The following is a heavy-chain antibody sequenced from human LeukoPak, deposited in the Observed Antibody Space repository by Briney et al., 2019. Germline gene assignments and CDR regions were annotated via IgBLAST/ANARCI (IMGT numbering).Heavy chain of an antibody. D-gene: IGHD4-11*01. Sequence: PGGSLRLSSAASGFIFSRYVMSWVRQAPGKGLEWVSAISSIGGSTYYANSVKGRFTISRDNSKNTLYLQMNSLRAEDTAVYYCAKDLDSDYHFHYWGQGTLVTVSS. V-gene: IGHV3-23*01. CDR3: AKDLDSDYHFHY. CDR2: ISSIGGST. CDR1: GFIFSRYV. J-gene: IGHJ4*02.